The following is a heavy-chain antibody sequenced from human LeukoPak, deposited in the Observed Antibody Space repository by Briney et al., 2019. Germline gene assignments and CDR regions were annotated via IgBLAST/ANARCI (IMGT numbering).Heavy chain of an antibody. Sequence: ASVKVSCKASGYTFTGYCMHWVRQAPGQGLEWMGWINPNSGGTNYAQKFQGRVTMTRDTSISTAYMELSRLRSDDTAVYYCAGRLSGTRYYYGMDVWGQGTTVTVSS. CDR3: AGRLSGTRYYYGMDV. CDR1: GYTFTGYC. D-gene: IGHD6-13*01. V-gene: IGHV1-2*02. CDR2: INPNSGGT. J-gene: IGHJ6*02.